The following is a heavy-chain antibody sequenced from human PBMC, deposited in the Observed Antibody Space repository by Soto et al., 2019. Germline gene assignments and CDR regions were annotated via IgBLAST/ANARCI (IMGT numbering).Heavy chain of an antibody. CDR2: MNPNSGNT. Sequence: ASVKVSCKASGYRFTSYDRKWVRQATGQGLEWMGWMNPNSGNTGYAQKFQGRVTMTRNTSISTAYMELSSLRSEDTAVYYCAVYSYDSSGSYYNQAFDISGQGTMLTVSS. J-gene: IGHJ3*02. D-gene: IGHD3-22*01. CDR1: GYRFTSYD. V-gene: IGHV1-8*01. CDR3: AVYSYDSSGSYYNQAFDI.